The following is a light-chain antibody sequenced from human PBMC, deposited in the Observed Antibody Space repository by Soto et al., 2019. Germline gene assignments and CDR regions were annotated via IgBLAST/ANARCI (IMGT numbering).Light chain of an antibody. J-gene: IGLJ2*01. CDR1: NIGNNY. V-gene: IGLV1-51*01. CDR2: DNN. CDR3: GTWEGYLSGVV. Sequence: QSVLTQPPSVSAAPGQKVTISCSNIGNNYVSWYQQLPGTAPKLLIYDNNKLPSGITDRFSGSRSGTSATLGITGLQTGDKADYYCGTWEGYLSGVVFGGGTQLTVL.